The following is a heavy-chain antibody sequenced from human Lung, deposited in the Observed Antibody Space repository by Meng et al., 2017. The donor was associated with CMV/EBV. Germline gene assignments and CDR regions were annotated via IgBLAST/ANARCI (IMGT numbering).Heavy chain of an antibody. CDR2: ISTSSSYI. J-gene: IGHJ3*01. D-gene: IGHD3-3*01. CDR1: GFTLSRYS. CDR3: ARVLETGAAFDV. V-gene: IGHV3-21*01. Sequence: GESLKISCAASGFTLSRYSMNRVRQAPGKGLEWVSSISTSSSYIYYRDSVKGRFTISRDNAMNSLSLQMKSLRAEDTAVYYCARVLETGAAFDVWGQGTMVTVSS.